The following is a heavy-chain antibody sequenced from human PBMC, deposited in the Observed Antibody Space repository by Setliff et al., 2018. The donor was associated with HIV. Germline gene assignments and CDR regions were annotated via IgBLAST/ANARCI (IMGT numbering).Heavy chain of an antibody. CDR3: ARSPAAEGY. Sequence: SETLSLTCTVSGGSISSSSYYWGWIRQPPGKGLEWIGNIFYSGHTYYNPSLRSRVTISVDTSKNQFSLNLRPVTAADTAVYYCARSPAAEGYWGQGTLVTVSS. CDR1: GGSISSSSYY. D-gene: IGHD6-13*01. J-gene: IGHJ4*02. CDR2: IFYSGHT. V-gene: IGHV4-39*01.